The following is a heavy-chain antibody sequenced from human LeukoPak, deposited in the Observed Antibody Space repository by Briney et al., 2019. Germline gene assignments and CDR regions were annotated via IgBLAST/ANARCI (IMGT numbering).Heavy chain of an antibody. CDR1: GFTFSDYY. J-gene: IGHJ3*02. D-gene: IGHD2-2*01. CDR2: IKSRTDGGTT. V-gene: IGHV3-15*01. CDR3: TTDIVVVPAAIGLWDSTDAFDI. Sequence: PGGSLRLSCAASGFTFSDYYMSWVRQAPGKGLEWVGRIKSRTDGGTTDYAAPVKGRFTISRDDSKNTLYLQMNSLKTEDTAVYYCTTDIVVVPAAIGLWDSTDAFDIWGQGTMVTVSS.